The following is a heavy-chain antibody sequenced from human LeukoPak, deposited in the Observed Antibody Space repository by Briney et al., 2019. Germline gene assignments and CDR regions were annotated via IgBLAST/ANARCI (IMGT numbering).Heavy chain of an antibody. V-gene: IGHV3-23*01. CDR1: GFTFSGYA. CDR3: AKDYSSGYSFYFDY. J-gene: IGHJ4*02. Sequence: GGSLRLSCAASGFTFSGYAMSWVRQAPGKGLEWVSAISGSGGSTYYADSVKGRFTISRDNSKNTLYLQMNSLRAEDTAVYYCAKDYSSGYSFYFDYWGQGTLVTVSS. D-gene: IGHD3-22*01. CDR2: ISGSGGST.